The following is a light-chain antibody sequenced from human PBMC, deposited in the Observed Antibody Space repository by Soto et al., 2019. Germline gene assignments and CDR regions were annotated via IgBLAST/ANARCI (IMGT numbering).Light chain of an antibody. J-gene: IGKJ1*01. V-gene: IGKV3-15*01. Sequence: ILMTQSPATLSASPGERATLSCRASQSVSNNLAWYQQKPCQAPRLLIYDASTMATGIPARFSGSGSGTEFTPSISGLQSEDFAVYYCQQYNNWPPWTFGQGTKVEIK. CDR3: QQYNNWPPWT. CDR2: DAS. CDR1: QSVSNN.